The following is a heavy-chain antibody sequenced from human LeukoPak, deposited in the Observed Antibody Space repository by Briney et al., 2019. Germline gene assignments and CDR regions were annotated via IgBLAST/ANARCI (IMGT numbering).Heavy chain of an antibody. Sequence: SETLSLTCTVSGGSISSYYWSWLRQPPGKGLEWIGYIYYSGSTNYNPSLKSRVTISVDTSKNQFSLKLSSVTAADTAVYYCAREDIALDVWGQGTTVTVSS. CDR2: IYYSGST. J-gene: IGHJ6*02. CDR3: AREDIALDV. CDR1: GGSISSYY. V-gene: IGHV4-59*01. D-gene: IGHD2-15*01.